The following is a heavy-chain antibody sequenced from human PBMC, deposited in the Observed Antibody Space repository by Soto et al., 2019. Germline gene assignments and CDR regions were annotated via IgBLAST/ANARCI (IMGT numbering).Heavy chain of an antibody. Sequence: SGPTLVNPTQTLTLTCTFSGFSLNTTAVGVGWIRQPPGKALEWLALIYWDNDKRYNPSLKTRLTITKDTSKNQVVLKMTNMDPADTATYFCAHSEGDDYVWGSYKDAFDIWGQGTMVTVSS. J-gene: IGHJ3*02. CDR2: IYWDNDK. CDR3: AHSEGDDYVWGSYKDAFDI. CDR1: GFSLNTTAVG. D-gene: IGHD3-16*01. V-gene: IGHV2-5*02.